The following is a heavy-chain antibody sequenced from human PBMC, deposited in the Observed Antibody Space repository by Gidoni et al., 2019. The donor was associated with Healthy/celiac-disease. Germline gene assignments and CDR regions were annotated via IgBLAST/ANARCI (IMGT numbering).Heavy chain of an antibody. CDR1: GLTFSSYA. D-gene: IGHD6-19*01. CDR2: ISCDGSNN. J-gene: IGHJ6*02. V-gene: IGHV3-30*16. Sequence: QVQLVESGGGVVQPGRSLRLSWAAAGLTFSSYAMHWVRQAPGKGLEWVAVISCDGSNNYYADSVKGRFTISRDNSKNTLYLQINSLRAEDTAVYYCARDWLAIGYYYYYGMDVWGQATTVTVSS. CDR3: ARDWLAIGYYYYYGMDV.